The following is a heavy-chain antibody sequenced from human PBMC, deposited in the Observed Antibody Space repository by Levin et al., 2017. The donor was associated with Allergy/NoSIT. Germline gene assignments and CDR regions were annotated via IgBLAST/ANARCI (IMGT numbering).Heavy chain of an antibody. Sequence: SQTLSLTCTVSGGSISSYYWSWIRQPPGKGLEWIGYIYYSGSTYYNPSLKSRVTISVDTSKNHFALKLSSVTAADTAVYYCARLSAAALDDWGQGTLVTVSS. J-gene: IGHJ4*02. CDR1: GGSISSYY. CDR3: ARLSAAALDD. V-gene: IGHV4-59*08. D-gene: IGHD6-13*01. CDR2: IYYSGST.